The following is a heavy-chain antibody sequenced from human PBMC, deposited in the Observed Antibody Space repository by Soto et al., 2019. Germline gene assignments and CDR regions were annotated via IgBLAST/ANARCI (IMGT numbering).Heavy chain of an antibody. V-gene: IGHV3-30*18. D-gene: IGHD4-17*01. CDR1: GFTFSSYG. J-gene: IGHJ4*02. CDR3: AKPPDTTVTDY. CDR2: ISYDGSNN. Sequence: VQLVESGGGVVQPGRSLRLSCAASGFTFSSYGMHWVRQAPGKGLEWVAVISYDGSNNYYADSVKGRFTISRDNSKNTLYLQMISLRAEDTAVYYCAKPPDTTVTDYWGQGTLVTVSS.